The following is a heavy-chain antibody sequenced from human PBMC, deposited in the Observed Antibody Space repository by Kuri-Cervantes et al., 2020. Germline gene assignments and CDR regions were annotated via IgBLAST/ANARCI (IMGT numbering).Heavy chain of an antibody. CDR2: ISYVGSNK. CDR3: ARFNWNDY. V-gene: IGHV3-30-3*01. Sequence: GGSLRLSCAASGFTFSSYAMHWVRQAPGKGLEWVAVISYVGSNKYYADSVKGRFTIPRDNAKNSLYLQMNSLRAEDTAVYYCARFNWNDYWGQGTLVTVSP. CDR1: GFTFSSYA. J-gene: IGHJ4*02. D-gene: IGHD1-20*01.